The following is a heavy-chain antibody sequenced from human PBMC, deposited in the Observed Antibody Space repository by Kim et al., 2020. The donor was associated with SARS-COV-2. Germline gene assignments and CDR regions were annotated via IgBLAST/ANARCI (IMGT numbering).Heavy chain of an antibody. J-gene: IGHJ3*02. CDR1: GFTFNKYA. V-gene: IGHV3-23*01. D-gene: IGHD3-22*01. CDR3: AKDVDYYGSGYPNAFDI. Sequence: GGSLRLSCAVSGFTFNKYAMAWVRRAPGKGLEWVSAISDSGTRTYYADSVKGRFTISRDNFRNTLYLQMNSLRAEDTAIYYCAKDVDYYGSGYPNAFDIWGQGTVVTVSS. CDR2: ISDSGTRT.